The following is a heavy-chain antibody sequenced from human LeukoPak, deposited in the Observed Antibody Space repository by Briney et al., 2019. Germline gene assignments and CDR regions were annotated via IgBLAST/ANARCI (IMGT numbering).Heavy chain of an antibody. CDR3: ARADYSNRGYYYYYMDV. D-gene: IGHD4-11*01. J-gene: IGHJ6*03. Sequence: ASVKVSCKASGYTFTSYGISWVRQAPGQGLEWMGWISAYNGNTNYAQKLQGRVTMTTDTSTSTAYMELRSLRSDDTAVYYCARADYSNRGYYYYYMDVWGKGTTVTISS. CDR2: ISAYNGNT. CDR1: GYTFTSYG. V-gene: IGHV1-18*01.